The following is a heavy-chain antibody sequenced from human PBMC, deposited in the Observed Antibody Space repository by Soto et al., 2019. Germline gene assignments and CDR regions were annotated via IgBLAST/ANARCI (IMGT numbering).Heavy chain of an antibody. Sequence: QVQLVQSGAEVKKPGASVKVSCKASGYTFTRYAVHWVRQAPGQRLEWMGWINVGDGNTKYSQKFKGGVTITRDTSASTAYMELSSLTSEDTAVYYCARDGAVADKPNFDHWGQGTLVTVSS. J-gene: IGHJ4*02. CDR3: ARDGAVADKPNFDH. CDR1: GYTFTRYA. V-gene: IGHV1-3*01. D-gene: IGHD6-19*01. CDR2: INVGDGNT.